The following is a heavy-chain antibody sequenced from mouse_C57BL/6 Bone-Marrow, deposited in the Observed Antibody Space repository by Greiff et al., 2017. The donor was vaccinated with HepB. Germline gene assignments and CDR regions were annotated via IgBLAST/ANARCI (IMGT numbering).Heavy chain of an antibody. CDR2: IYPGNSDT. Sequence: EVQGVESGTVLARPGASVKMSCKTSGYTFTSYWMHWVKQRPGQGLEWIGAIYPGNSDTSYNQKFKGKAKLTAVTSASTAYMELSSLTNEDSAVYYCTYYYGVDYWGQGTTLTVSS. V-gene: IGHV1-5*01. CDR1: GYTFTSYW. D-gene: IGHD1-1*01. CDR3: TYYYGVDY. J-gene: IGHJ2*01.